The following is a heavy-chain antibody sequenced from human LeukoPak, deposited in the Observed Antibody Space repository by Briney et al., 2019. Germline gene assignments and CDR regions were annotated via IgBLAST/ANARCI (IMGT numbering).Heavy chain of an antibody. CDR1: GYTFTSYG. V-gene: IGHV1-18*04. CDR2: ISAYNGNT. J-gene: IGHJ4*02. D-gene: IGHD2-2*01. CDR3: ARPQGYCSNTSCSNLFDY. Sequence: ASVKVSCKASGYTFTSYGISWVRQAPGQGLEWMGWISAYNGNTNYAQKLQGRVTMTTDTSTSTAYMELRSLRSDDTAVYYCARPQGYCSNTSCSNLFDYWGQGTLVTVSS.